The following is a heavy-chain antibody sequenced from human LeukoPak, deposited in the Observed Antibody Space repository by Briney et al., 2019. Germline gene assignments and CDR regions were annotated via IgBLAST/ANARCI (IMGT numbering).Heavy chain of an antibody. CDR1: GFTVITND. CDR3: ARGVEPLAAKTLAY. Sequence: GGSLRLSCAASGFTVITNDMTWVRQAPGKGLEWVSVLYGDGNTKYADSVQGRFTISRDNSKNALYLEMNSLSPDDTAVYYCARGVEPLAAKTLAYWGQGTLVTVSS. J-gene: IGHJ4*02. V-gene: IGHV3-53*01. CDR2: LYGDGNT. D-gene: IGHD1-14*01.